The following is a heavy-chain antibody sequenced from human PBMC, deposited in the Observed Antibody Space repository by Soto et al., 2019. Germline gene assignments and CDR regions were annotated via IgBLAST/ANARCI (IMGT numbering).Heavy chain of an antibody. J-gene: IGHJ6*02. CDR3: ARDSYYDSSGYWPPWYYYYGMDV. CDR2: ISYDGSNK. Sequence: GGSLRLSCAASGFTFSSYAMHWVRQAPGKGLEWVAVISYDGSNKYYADSVKGRFTISRDNSKNTLYLQMNSLRAEDTAVYYCARDSYYDSSGYWPPWYYYYGMDVWGQGTTVTVSS. CDR1: GFTFSSYA. D-gene: IGHD3-22*01. V-gene: IGHV3-30-3*01.